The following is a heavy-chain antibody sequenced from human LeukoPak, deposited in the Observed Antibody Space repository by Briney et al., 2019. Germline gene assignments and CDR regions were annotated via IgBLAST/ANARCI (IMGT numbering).Heavy chain of an antibody. D-gene: IGHD3-3*01. CDR3: ARHHRYDFWSGYYTGGAFDI. CDR2: IYYSGST. Sequence: SETLSLTCTVSGGSISSYYWSLIRQPPGKGLEWIGYIYYSGSTNYNPSLKSRVTISVDTSKNQFSLKLSSVTAADTAVYYCARHHRYDFWSGYYTGGAFDIWGQGTMVTVSS. J-gene: IGHJ3*02. CDR1: GGSISSYY. V-gene: IGHV4-59*08.